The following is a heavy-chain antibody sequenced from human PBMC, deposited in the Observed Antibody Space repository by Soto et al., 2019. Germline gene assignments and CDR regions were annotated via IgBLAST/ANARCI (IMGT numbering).Heavy chain of an antibody. CDR1: GGSISSSSYY. CDR2: IYYSGST. Sequence: QLQLQESGPGLVKPSETLSLTCTVSGGSISSSSYYWGWIRQPPGKGLEWIGSIYYSGSTYYNPSLKSRVTISVDTSTNQFSLKLSSVTAADTAVYYCARCRYCSGGSCYPREYDAFDIWGPGTMVTVSS. J-gene: IGHJ3*02. D-gene: IGHD2-15*01. CDR3: ARCRYCSGGSCYPREYDAFDI. V-gene: IGHV4-39*01.